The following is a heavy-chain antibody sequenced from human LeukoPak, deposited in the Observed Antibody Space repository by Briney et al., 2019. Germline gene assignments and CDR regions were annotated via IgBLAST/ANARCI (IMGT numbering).Heavy chain of an antibody. CDR1: GFTFSSHT. V-gene: IGHV3-30*02. J-gene: IGHJ6*03. CDR3: AKDGEFCSSTSCYNDYYYYMDV. CDR2: IRYDGSNK. Sequence: GGSLRLSCAASGFTFSSHTMNWVRQAPGKGLEWVAFIRYDGSNKYYADSVKGRFTISRDNSKNTLYLQMNSLRAEDTAVYYCAKDGEFCSSTSCYNDYYYYMDVWGKGTTVTVSS. D-gene: IGHD2-2*02.